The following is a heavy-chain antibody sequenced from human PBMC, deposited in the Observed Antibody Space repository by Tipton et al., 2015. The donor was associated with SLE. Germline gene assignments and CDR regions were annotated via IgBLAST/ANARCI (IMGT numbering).Heavy chain of an antibody. V-gene: IGHV3-21*01. CDR3: ARVTVATNAFDV. Sequence: GSLRLSCVASGFTFSSYNMNWVRQVPGKGLEWVSSISSSSSYIYYGDSLKGRFTISRDNAKNSLYLQMNSLRVEDTAVYYCARVTVATNAFDVWGQGTMVTVSS. D-gene: IGHD5-12*01. J-gene: IGHJ3*01. CDR2: ISSSSSYI. CDR1: GFTFSSYN.